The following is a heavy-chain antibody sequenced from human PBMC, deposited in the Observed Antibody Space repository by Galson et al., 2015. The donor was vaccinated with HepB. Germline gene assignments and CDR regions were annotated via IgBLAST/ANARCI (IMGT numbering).Heavy chain of an antibody. J-gene: IGHJ6*02. V-gene: IGHV3-23*01. CDR3: AKDQNCTKSVCYTYFYNGMDV. D-gene: IGHD2-8*01. CDR2: ISGSGIST. Sequence: SLRLSCAASKFSFSDYAMSWVRQAPGKGLEWLSFISGSGISTYYANFVKGRFTISRDNSNNMLYLQMNSLRAEDTAVYYCAKDQNCTKSVCYTYFYNGMDVWGQGTTVTVSS. CDR1: KFSFSDYA.